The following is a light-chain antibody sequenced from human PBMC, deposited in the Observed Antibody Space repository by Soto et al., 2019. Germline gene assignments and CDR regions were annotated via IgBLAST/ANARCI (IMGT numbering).Light chain of an antibody. J-gene: IGLJ1*01. CDR1: STYFGSYNR. Sequence: ALKRLLSASRAPRHGGRLSTTENSTYFGSYNRVSWYQQPPGAAPKLMIYEVSNRPSGVPDRFSGSKSGNTASLTIFGLQAEDEADYYCKSYTGSSCYVFGTGTKVVVL. V-gene: IGLV2-18*02. CDR3: KSYTGSSCYV. CDR2: EVS.